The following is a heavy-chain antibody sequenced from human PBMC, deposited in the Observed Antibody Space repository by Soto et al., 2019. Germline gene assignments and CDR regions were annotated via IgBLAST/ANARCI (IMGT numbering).Heavy chain of an antibody. CDR1: GFTFSNAW. CDR2: IKSKTDGGTT. CDR3: TTLLRYFDGDVWVYYYGMDV. Sequence: GGSLRLSCAASGFTFSNAWMNWVRQAPGKGLEWVGRIKSKTDGGTTDYAAPVKGRFTISRDDSKNTLYLQMNSLKTEDTAVYYCTTLLRYFDGDVWVYYYGMDVWGQGTTVTVSS. D-gene: IGHD3-9*01. V-gene: IGHV3-15*07. J-gene: IGHJ6*02.